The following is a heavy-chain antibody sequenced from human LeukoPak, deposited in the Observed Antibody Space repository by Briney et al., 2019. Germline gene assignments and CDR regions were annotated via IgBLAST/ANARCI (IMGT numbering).Heavy chain of an antibody. CDR3: ARVRSSGSPLDY. CDR2: IGSSGSII. V-gene: IGHV3-11*01. Sequence: PGGSLRLSCAASGFTFSDYYMTWIRQAPGKGLEWVSYIGSSGSIIHYADSVEGRFTISRDNAKNSLYLQMNTLRAEDTAVYYCARVRSSGSPLDYWGQGTLVTVSS. J-gene: IGHJ4*02. D-gene: IGHD3-22*01. CDR1: GFTFSDYY.